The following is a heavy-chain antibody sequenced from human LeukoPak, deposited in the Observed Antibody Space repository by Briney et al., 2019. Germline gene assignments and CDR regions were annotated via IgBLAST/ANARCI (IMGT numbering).Heavy chain of an antibody. CDR1: GYTFTGYY. CDR2: INPNSGGT. D-gene: IGHD5-24*01. V-gene: IGHV1-2*06. J-gene: IGHJ4*02. Sequence: ASVKVSCKASGYTFTGYYIHWVRQAPGQGLEWMGRINPNSGGTNYAQKFQGRVTMTRDTSISTAYMELSRLRSDDTAVYYCARDNYDGYRGGVDYWGQGTLVTVSS. CDR3: ARDNYDGYRGGVDY.